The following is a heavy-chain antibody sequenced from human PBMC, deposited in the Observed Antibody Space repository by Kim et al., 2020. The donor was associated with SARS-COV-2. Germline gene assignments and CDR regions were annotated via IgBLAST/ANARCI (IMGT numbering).Heavy chain of an antibody. J-gene: IGHJ5*02. CDR1: GYTFTSYG. V-gene: IGHV1-18*01. CDR2: ISAYNGNT. D-gene: IGHD3-3*01. CDR3: ARLMSNQTASYYDFWSGYYILGGSPVSWFDP. Sequence: ASVKVSCKASGYTFTSYGISWVRQAPGQGLEWMGWISAYNGNTNYAQKLQGRVTMTTDTSTSTAYMELRSLRSDDTAVYYCARLMSNQTASYYDFWSGYYILGGSPVSWFDPWGQGTLVTVSS.